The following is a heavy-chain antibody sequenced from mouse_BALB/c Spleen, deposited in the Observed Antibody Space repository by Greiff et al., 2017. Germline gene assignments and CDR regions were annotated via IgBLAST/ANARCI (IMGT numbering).Heavy chain of an antibody. CDR3: LDDGYL. CDR2: IDPANGNT. CDR1: GFNIKDTY. Sequence: EVKLMESGAELVKPGASVKLSCTASGFNIKDTYMHWVKQRPEQGLEWIGRIDPANGNTKYDPKFQGKATITADTSSNTAYLQLSSLTSEDTAVYYCLDDGYLWGQGTTLTVSS. V-gene: IGHV14-3*02. D-gene: IGHD2-3*01. J-gene: IGHJ2*01.